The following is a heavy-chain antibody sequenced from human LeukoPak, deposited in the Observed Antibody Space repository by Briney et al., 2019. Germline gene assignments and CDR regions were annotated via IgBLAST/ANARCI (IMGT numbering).Heavy chain of an antibody. Sequence: PGGSLRLSCAASGFTFSSYGMSWVRQAPGKGLEWVSAISGSGGSTYYADSVKGRFTISRDNSKNTLYLQMNSLRAEDTAVYYCASERGAYDSSGYYFLGPNWSDPWGQGTLVTVSS. D-gene: IGHD3-22*01. CDR2: ISGSGGST. V-gene: IGHV3-23*01. CDR1: GFTFSSYG. J-gene: IGHJ5*02. CDR3: ASERGAYDSSGYYFLGPNWSDP.